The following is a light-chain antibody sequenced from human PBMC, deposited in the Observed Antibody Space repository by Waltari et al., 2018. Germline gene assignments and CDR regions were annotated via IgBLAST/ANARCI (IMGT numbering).Light chain of an antibody. J-gene: IGLJ1*01. CDR2: RNK. Sequence: QSVLTQPPSASGTPGQRVTISCSGSSSNIGSNYVYWYQQLPGTAPKLLIYRNKQRPSGVPDRCSGSKSGTSASLAISGLRSGDEADYYCAAWDDSLSGYVFGTGTKVTVL. CDR1: SSNIGSNY. CDR3: AAWDDSLSGYV. V-gene: IGLV1-47*01.